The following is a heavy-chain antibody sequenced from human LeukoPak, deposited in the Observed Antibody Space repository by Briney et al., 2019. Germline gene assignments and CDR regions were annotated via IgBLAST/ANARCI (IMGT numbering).Heavy chain of an antibody. J-gene: IGHJ4*02. CDR2: IIPIFGTT. V-gene: IGHV1-69*13. Sequence: ASVKVSCKASGGTFSSYAISWVRQAPGQGLEWMGGIIPIFGTTNYAQKFQGRVTITADESTSTAYMELSSLRSEDTAVYYCARSPVRCSGGSCYGDYYFDYWGQGTLVTVSS. CDR1: GGTFSSYA. D-gene: IGHD2-15*01. CDR3: ARSPVRCSGGSCYGDYYFDY.